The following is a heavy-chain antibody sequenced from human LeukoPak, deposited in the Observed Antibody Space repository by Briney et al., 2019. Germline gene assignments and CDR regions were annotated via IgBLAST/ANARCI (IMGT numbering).Heavy chain of an antibody. CDR1: GFTFSDYY. D-gene: IGHD1-26*01. CDR3: ARERKVGATDFDY. V-gene: IGHV3-11*04. Sequence: KPGGSLRLSCAASGFTFSDYYMSWIRQAPGKGLEWVSYISSSGSTIYYADSVKGRFTISRDNAKNSLYLQMNSLRAEDTSVYYCARERKVGATDFDYWGQGTLVTVSS. J-gene: IGHJ4*02. CDR2: ISSSGSTI.